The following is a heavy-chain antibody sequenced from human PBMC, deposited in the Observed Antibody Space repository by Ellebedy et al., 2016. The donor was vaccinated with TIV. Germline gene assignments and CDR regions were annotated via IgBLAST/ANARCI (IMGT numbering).Heavy chain of an antibody. Sequence: MPSETLSLTCTVSGASISSSYWSWIRQTPGKDLEWIVYISNTGRTNYNPSLQSRVTISVDTSRNQFSLTLRSLTAADTAVYYCARDRRGSYDFWGQGTLLAVSS. V-gene: IGHV4-59*01. D-gene: IGHD3-10*01. J-gene: IGHJ4*02. CDR3: ARDRRGSYDF. CDR2: ISNTGRT. CDR1: GASISSSY.